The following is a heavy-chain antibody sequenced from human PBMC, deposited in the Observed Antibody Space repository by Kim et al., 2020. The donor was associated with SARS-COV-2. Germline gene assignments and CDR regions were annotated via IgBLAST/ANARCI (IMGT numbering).Heavy chain of an antibody. Sequence: GGSLRLSCAASGFTFSSYGMHWVRQAPGKGLEWVAVISYDGSNKYYADSVKGRFTISRDNSKNTLYLQMNSLRAEDTAVYYCAKDQEYYDFWSGFYFGGQGTLVTVSS. CDR1: GFTFSSYG. CDR2: ISYDGSNK. D-gene: IGHD3-3*01. CDR3: AKDQEYYDFWSGFYF. J-gene: IGHJ4*02. V-gene: IGHV3-30*18.